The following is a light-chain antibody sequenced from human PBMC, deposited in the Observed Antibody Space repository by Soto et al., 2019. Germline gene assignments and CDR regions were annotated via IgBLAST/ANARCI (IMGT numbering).Light chain of an antibody. CDR2: WGS. V-gene: IGKV2-28*01. Sequence: DIVMTQSPLSLPVTPGEPASISCRSSQSLLYSNGYNYLDWYLQRPGQSPQLLISWGSSRASGVPDRFSGSGSGTDFTLKISRVEAEDLGVYYCMQALQTPRTFGQGTKLEIK. CDR3: MQALQTPRT. J-gene: IGKJ2*01. CDR1: QSLLYSNGYNY.